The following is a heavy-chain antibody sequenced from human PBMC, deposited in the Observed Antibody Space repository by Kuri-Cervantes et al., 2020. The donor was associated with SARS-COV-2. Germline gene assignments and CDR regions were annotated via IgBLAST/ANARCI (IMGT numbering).Heavy chain of an antibody. V-gene: IGHV6-1*01. CDR2: TYYNSQWYT. CDR1: GESVSSNSAA. J-gene: IGHJ3*02. Sequence: SQTLSLTCAISGESVSSNSAAWDWIRQPPSRGLEWLGRTYYNSQWYTDYSPSVKSRIIIRSDTSKNHVSLQLNSVTPEDTAVYYCAREQISLIVLQSGTFAIWGQGTMVTVSS. D-gene: IGHD3-22*01. CDR3: AREQISLIVLQSGTFAI.